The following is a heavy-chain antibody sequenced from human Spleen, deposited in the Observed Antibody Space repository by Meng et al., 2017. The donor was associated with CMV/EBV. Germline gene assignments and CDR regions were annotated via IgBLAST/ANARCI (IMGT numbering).Heavy chain of an antibody. J-gene: IGHJ4*02. D-gene: IGHD3-22*01. Sequence: LPCPFYGRSFRDYYWSWIRQPPGQGLEWIGEITHRGSPNYHPSLKSRVTISVDTSKKQISVKLSSVTAADTAVYYCARLMIESSSFDYWGQGTLVTVSS. CDR1: GRSFRDYY. CDR2: ITHRGSP. CDR3: ARLMIESSSFDY. V-gene: IGHV4-34*01.